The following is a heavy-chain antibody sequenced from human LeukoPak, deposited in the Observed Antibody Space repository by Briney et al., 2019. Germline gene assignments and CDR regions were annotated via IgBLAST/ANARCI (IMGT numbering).Heavy chain of an antibody. J-gene: IGHJ6*02. V-gene: IGHV3-7*01. CDR1: GFIFSNYW. CDR2: IKEDGSEN. CDR3: ARDPVGYYYAMDV. D-gene: IGHD4-23*01. Sequence: GGSLRLSCAASGFIFSNYWMSWVRQAPGKGLEWVANIKEDGSENYYVDSVKGRFTISRDNAKNSLYLQMNSLRAEDTAVYYCARDPVGYYYAMDVWGQGTTVTVS.